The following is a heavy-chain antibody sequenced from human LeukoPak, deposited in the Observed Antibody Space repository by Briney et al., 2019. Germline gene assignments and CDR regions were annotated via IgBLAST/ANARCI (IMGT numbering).Heavy chain of an antibody. Sequence: SETLSLTCTVSGGSISSSSYYWGWIRQPPGKGLEWIGSLYYSGITYYNPSLTRRDTISVDTTYHQFSLQLSPVTPPDMAVHYCARHFSSVAGTVDYWGQGTLVSVSS. D-gene: IGHD6-19*01. J-gene: IGHJ4*02. V-gene: IGHV4-39*01. CDR3: ARHFSSVAGTVDY. CDR2: LYYSGIT. CDR1: GGSISSSSYY.